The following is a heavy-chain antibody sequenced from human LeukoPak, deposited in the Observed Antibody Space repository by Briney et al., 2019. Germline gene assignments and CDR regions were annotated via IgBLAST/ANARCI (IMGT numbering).Heavy chain of an antibody. V-gene: IGHV1-2*02. CDR3: ARDKPAEAALDF. J-gene: IGHJ4*02. Sequence: ASVKVSCKASGYTFTGYYIHWVRQAPGQGLEWMGWINPNSGGTNYAQKFQGRVTMTRDRSINTAYMDLRSLTYDDTAVYYCARDKPAEAALDFWGQGTLVTVSS. CDR1: GYTFTGYY. CDR2: INPNSGGT.